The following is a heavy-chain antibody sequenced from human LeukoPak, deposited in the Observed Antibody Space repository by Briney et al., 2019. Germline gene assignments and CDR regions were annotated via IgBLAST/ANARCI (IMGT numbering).Heavy chain of an antibody. CDR3: ARTTAPTTVTPCAFDI. J-gene: IGHJ3*02. Sequence: PSETLSLTCTVSGGSISSYYWSCIRQPPGKGLEWIGYIYYSGSTNYNPSLKSRVTISVDTSKNQFSLKLSSVTAADTAVYYCARTTAPTTVTPCAFDIWGQGTMVTVSS. CDR2: IYYSGST. CDR1: GGSISSYY. D-gene: IGHD4-17*01. V-gene: IGHV4-59*01.